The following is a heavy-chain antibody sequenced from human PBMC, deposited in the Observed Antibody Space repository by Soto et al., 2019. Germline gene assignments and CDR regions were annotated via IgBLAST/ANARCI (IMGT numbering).Heavy chain of an antibody. V-gene: IGHV1-69*01. D-gene: IGHD3-22*01. J-gene: IGHJ4*01. CDR3: ARDPTYYCDSSGRKHLDY. CDR1: GDTYSRDA. CDR2: IIPIVGTA. Sequence: GATVKVYCKASGDTYSRDAISWVQQASGQSLDWMGGIIPIVGTANCAQKFQGRVTITADESTSTAYMELSSLRAEDTAVYYCARDPTYYCDSSGRKHLDYRGQGTSVTVSS.